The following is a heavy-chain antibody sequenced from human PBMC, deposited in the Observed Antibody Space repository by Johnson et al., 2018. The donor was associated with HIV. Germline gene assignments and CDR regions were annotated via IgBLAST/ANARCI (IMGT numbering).Heavy chain of an antibody. Sequence: QVQLVESGGGVVQPGRSLRLSCAASGFTFSSYGMHWVRQAPGKGLEWVAVISYDGSNKYYADSVKGRFTISRDNSKKTLYLQMNSLRAEDTAVYYCAKDREWLVPTPLDAFDIWGQGTMVTVSS. J-gene: IGHJ3*02. CDR3: AKDREWLVPTPLDAFDI. CDR2: ISYDGSNK. D-gene: IGHD6-19*01. CDR1: GFTFSSYG. V-gene: IGHV3-30*18.